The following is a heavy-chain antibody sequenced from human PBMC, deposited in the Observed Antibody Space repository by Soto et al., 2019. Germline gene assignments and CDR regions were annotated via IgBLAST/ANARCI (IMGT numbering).Heavy chain of an antibody. CDR2: IYYSGST. CDR1: GGSVSSGSYY. D-gene: IGHD2-15*01. V-gene: IGHV4-61*01. CDR3: AASSCSGGSCYLFDY. Sequence: QVQLQESGPGLVKPSETLSLTCTVSGGSVSSGSYYWSWIRQPPGKGLEWIGYIYYSGSTNYNPSLKGRVTISVDMSKNQFSLKLSSVTAADTAVYYCAASSCSGGSCYLFDYWGQGTLVTVSS. J-gene: IGHJ4*02.